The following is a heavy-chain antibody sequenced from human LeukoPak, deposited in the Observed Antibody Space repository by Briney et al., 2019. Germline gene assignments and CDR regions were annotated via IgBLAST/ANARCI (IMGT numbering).Heavy chain of an antibody. D-gene: IGHD2-15*01. Sequence: ASVTVSCKASGYTFTNYDINWVRRATGQGLEWMGWMNPNSGNTGYAQKFQGRVTMTRSTSISTAYMELSSLTSEDTAVYYCARVSLGYCSGGTCYFQDHWGQGTLVTVSS. CDR3: ARVSLGYCSGGTCYFQDH. CDR2: MNPNSGNT. J-gene: IGHJ4*02. CDR1: GYTFTNYD. V-gene: IGHV1-8*01.